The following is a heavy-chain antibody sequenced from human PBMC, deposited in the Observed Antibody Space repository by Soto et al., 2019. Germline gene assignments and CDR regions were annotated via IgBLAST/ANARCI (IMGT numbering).Heavy chain of an antibody. CDR2: ITGGGGDT. D-gene: IGHD2-15*01. CDR1: GFTFSNYA. J-gene: IGHJ4*02. CDR3: AKGSGGSRPYYFDY. V-gene: IGHV3-23*01. Sequence: GGSLRLSCAASGFTFSNYAMSWVRQAPGKGLEWFSAITGGGGDTYHADSVKGRFTISRDNSDNTLFLQMNSLSAEDSAIYYCAKGSGGSRPYYFDYWGRGTLVTVSS.